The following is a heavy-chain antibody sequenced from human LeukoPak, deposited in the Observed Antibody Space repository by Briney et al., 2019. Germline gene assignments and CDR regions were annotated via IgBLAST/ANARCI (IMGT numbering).Heavy chain of an antibody. CDR3: ARDRGSYGEGFFDH. CDR2: IYSDSTT. CDR1: GFTVSSNF. J-gene: IGHJ4*02. D-gene: IGHD1-26*01. V-gene: IGHV3-53*01. Sequence: GGSLRLSCAASGFTVSSNFMSWVRQAPGKGLEWVSIIYSDSTTYYADSVKGRFTISRDNSKNTLFLQVNSLRAEDTAVYYCARDRGSYGEGFFDHWGQGTLVTVSS.